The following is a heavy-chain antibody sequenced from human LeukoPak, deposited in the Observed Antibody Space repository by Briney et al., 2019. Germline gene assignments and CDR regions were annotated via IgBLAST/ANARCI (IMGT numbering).Heavy chain of an antibody. CDR2: IIPIFGTA. CDR3: ATHLSYYDSSGSVPFDY. J-gene: IGHJ4*02. Sequence: ASVKVSCKASGGTFSSYAISWVRQAPGQGLEWMGGIIPIFGTANYAQKFQGRVTITADKSTSTAYMELSSLRSEDTAVYYCATHLSYYDSSGSVPFDYWGQGTLVTVSS. D-gene: IGHD3-22*01. CDR1: GGTFSSYA. V-gene: IGHV1-69*06.